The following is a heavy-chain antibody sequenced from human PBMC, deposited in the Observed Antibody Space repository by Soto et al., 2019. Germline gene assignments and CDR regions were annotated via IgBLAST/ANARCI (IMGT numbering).Heavy chain of an antibody. Sequence: EVQLLESGGGLVQPGGSLRLSCAVSGFTFSSHAMSWVRQAPGKGLECVSSITGSGDSPYYADSVKGRFTISRDKSRSTLYLQMNSRRAEDTAVYYCATDLQFSGWLSAQTFDYWGQGTQVTVSS. CDR1: GFTFSSHA. CDR2: ITGSGDSP. D-gene: IGHD6-19*01. V-gene: IGHV3-23*01. J-gene: IGHJ4*02. CDR3: ATDLQFSGWLSAQTFDY.